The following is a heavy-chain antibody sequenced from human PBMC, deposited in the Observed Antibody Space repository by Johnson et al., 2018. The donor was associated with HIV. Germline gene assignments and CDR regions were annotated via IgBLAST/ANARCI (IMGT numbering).Heavy chain of an antibody. CDR1: GFTFSSYG. CDR3: ARAIAVAEGDAFDI. V-gene: IGHV3-33*01. D-gene: IGHD6-19*01. CDR2: IWNDGSHK. Sequence: QVHLVESGGGVVQPGRSLRLSCAASGFTFSSYGMHWVRQAPGKGLEWVAIIWNDGSHKYYADSVKGRFIISRDNAKNSLYLQMNSLRAEDTAVYYCARAIAVAEGDAFDIWGQGTMVTVSS. J-gene: IGHJ3*02.